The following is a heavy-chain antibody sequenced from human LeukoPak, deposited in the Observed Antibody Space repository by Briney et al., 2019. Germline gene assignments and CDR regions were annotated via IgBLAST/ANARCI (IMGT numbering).Heavy chain of an antibody. V-gene: IGHV4-31*03. CDR3: ARDVGQRHYYFDY. J-gene: IGHJ4*02. CDR1: GGSISSGAYS. CDR2: IYYSGST. D-gene: IGHD6-25*01. Sequence: SETLSLTCTVSGGSISSGAYSWSWIRQHPGKGLEWIGYIYYSGSTYYNPSLESRLTISVDMSKNQFPLKLSSVTAADTAVYYCARDVGQRHYYFDYWGQGTLVTVSS.